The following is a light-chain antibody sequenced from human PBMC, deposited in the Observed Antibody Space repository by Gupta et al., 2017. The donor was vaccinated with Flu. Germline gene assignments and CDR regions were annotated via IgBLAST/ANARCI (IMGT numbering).Light chain of an antibody. CDR1: QSISSSY. CDR2: AAS. V-gene: IGKV3D-20*01. J-gene: IGKJ2*01. CDR3: QQYGIAPVT. Sequence: ATRSLSPADGATLSCGASQSISSSYLAWYQQKPGLAPRLLIYAASSRATGIPDRFSGSGSGTDFTLTISRLEPEDFAVYFCQQYGIAPVTFVQGTKLEIK.